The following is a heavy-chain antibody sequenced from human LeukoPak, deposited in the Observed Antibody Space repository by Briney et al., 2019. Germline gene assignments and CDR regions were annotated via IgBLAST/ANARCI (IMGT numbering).Heavy chain of an antibody. CDR2: IYYSGST. Sequence: SETLSLTCSVSGGSISSYSWSWIRQPPGKGLEWIGYIYYSGSTKYNPSLKSRVTISVDMPKNQFSLKLSSVTAADTAVYYCARASFNSYGIDGFDYWGQGTLVTVSS. D-gene: IGHD5-18*01. CDR3: ARASFNSYGIDGFDY. J-gene: IGHJ4*02. CDR1: GGSISSYS. V-gene: IGHV4-59*01.